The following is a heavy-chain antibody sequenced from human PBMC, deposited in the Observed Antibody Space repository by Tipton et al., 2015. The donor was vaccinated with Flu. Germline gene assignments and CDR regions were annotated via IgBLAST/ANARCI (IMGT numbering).Heavy chain of an antibody. V-gene: IGHV3-53*01. Sequence: SLRLSCAASGFTFDDYGMSWVRQVPGKGLEWVSVIYSGGSTYYAGSVRGRFTISRDNSKNTLYLQMNSLRVDDTAVYYCARGRGYCSTTTCLLPFDFWGQGTLVTVSS. J-gene: IGHJ4*02. D-gene: IGHD2-2*01. CDR1: GFTFDDYG. CDR3: ARGRGYCSTTTCLLPFDF. CDR2: IYSGGST.